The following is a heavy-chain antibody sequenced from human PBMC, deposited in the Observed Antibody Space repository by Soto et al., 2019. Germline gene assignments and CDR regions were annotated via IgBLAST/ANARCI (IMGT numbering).Heavy chain of an antibody. D-gene: IGHD3-3*01. V-gene: IGHV4-34*02. CDR3: ARGREIFGAVTPFEY. CDR2: INHTGST. Sequence: QVQLQQWGAGLPKPSETLSLTCAVYGAPFSGYYWTWIRQPPGKGLEWIGEINHTGSTKYNPSLKRRGTISLDTSKNQFALSLRSVTAADTAVYYCARGREIFGAVTPFEYWGQGTQVAVSS. J-gene: IGHJ4*02. CDR1: GAPFSGYY.